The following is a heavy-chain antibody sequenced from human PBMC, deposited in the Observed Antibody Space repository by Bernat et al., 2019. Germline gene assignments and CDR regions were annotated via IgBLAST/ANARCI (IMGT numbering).Heavy chain of an antibody. J-gene: IGHJ3*02. CDR1: GFTLSTYA. CDR3: AKATGGWLHAFDI. CDR2: FSDGGDAT. V-gene: IGHV3-23*01. D-gene: IGHD3-9*01. Sequence: EVQLLESGGGLVQPGGSLRLSCAASGFTLSTYAIGWVRQAPGKGLEWVSSFSDGGDATYYTDSVKGRLTISRDNSKNTLYLRMNSLRADDTAVYYCAKATGGWLHAFDIWGQGTMVTVSS.